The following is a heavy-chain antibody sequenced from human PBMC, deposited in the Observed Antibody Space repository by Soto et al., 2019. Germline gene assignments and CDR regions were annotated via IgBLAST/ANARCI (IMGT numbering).Heavy chain of an antibody. V-gene: IGHV3-13*01. CDR3: ARGYLGSFDY. D-gene: IGHD7-27*01. Sequence: PGGSLRLSCAAAGFHFSSYAVHCVRQPTGKGLEWVSVIGSAGDTYYPGSVKGRFTISRENAKNSLYLQMNSLRAEDTAVYYCARGYLGSFDYWGQGTLVTVSS. CDR2: IGSAGDT. J-gene: IGHJ4*02. CDR1: GFHFSSYA.